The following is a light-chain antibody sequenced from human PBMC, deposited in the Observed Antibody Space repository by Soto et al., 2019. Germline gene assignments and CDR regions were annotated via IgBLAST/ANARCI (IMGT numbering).Light chain of an antibody. CDR1: SSNIESNT. Sequence: QSVLTQAPSASGTPGQRVTISCSGSSSNIESNTVNWYQQLPGTAPKLLIYSNNHRPSGVPDRFSGSKSGTSASLAISGLQSEDEADYYCAAWDDSLNGPVFGGGTQLTVL. CDR3: AAWDDSLNGPV. V-gene: IGLV1-44*01. J-gene: IGLJ2*01. CDR2: SNN.